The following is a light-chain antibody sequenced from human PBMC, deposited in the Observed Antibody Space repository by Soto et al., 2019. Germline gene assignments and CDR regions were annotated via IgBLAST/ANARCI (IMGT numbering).Light chain of an antibody. J-gene: IGLJ2*01. CDR3: QSFDSGLSGAL. CDR2: GAT. V-gene: IGLV1-40*01. CDR1: SSNIGAGYD. Sequence: QSVLTQPPSVSGAPGQRVTISCTGSSSNIGAGYDVHWYQQHPGTAPRLLIYGATHRPSGVPKRFSGSRSGSSASLTITGLQTEDESFYHCQSFDSGLSGALFGGGTKLTVL.